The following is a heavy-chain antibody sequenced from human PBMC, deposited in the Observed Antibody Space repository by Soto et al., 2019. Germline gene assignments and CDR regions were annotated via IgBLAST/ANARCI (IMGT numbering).Heavy chain of an antibody. CDR2: ISSSSTYT. J-gene: IGHJ4*02. V-gene: IGHV3-21*01. CDR1: GFTFSTST. Sequence: GGSLRLSCAASGFTFSTSTMNWVRQAPGQGLEWVSSISSSSTYTYYAASVKGRFTISRDNAKNSLYLQMNSLRAEDTAVYYCARVGSPGYCSGGYCHPPDYWGQGTLVTVSS. D-gene: IGHD2-15*01. CDR3: ARVGSPGYCSGGYCHPPDY.